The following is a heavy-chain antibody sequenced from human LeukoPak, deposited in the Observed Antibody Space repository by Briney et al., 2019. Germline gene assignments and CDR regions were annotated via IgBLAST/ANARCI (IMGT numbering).Heavy chain of an antibody. J-gene: IGHJ4*02. CDR1: GFTFSSYG. CDR3: AKDGVYGSGSFDY. V-gene: IGHV3-30*18. CDR2: ISYDGSNK. D-gene: IGHD3-10*01. Sequence: PGGSLRLSCAASGFTFSSYGMHWVRQAPGKGLEWVAVISYDGSNKYYADSVKGRFTISRDNSKNTLYLQMNSLRAEDTAVYYCAKDGVYGSGSFDYWGQGTLVTVSS.